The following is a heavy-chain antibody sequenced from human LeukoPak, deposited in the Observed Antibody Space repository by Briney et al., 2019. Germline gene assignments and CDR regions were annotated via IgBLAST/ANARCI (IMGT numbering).Heavy chain of an antibody. D-gene: IGHD3-3*01. Sequence: SVKVSCKASGYTFTGYYMHWVRQAPGQGLEWMGRIIPILGIANYAQKFQGRVTITADKSTSTAYMELSSLRSEDTAVYYCARGFFGVVITGYFDYWGQGTLVTVSS. V-gene: IGHV1-69*04. CDR3: ARGFFGVVITGYFDY. CDR1: GYTFTGYY. J-gene: IGHJ4*02. CDR2: IIPILGIA.